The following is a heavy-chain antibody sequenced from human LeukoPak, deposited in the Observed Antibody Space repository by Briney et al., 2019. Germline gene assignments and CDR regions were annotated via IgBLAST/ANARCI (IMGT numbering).Heavy chain of an antibody. CDR2: IYYSGST. CDR1: GGSISSYY. V-gene: IGHV4-59*01. CDR3: ARVPGIVVEPAAISVGAFDI. Sequence: SETLSLTCTVSGGSISSYYWSWIRQPPGKGLEWIGYIYYSGSTNYNPSLKSRVTISVDTSKNQFSLKLSSVTAADTAVYYCARVPGIVVEPAAISVGAFDIWGQGTMVTVSS. J-gene: IGHJ3*02. D-gene: IGHD2-2*01.